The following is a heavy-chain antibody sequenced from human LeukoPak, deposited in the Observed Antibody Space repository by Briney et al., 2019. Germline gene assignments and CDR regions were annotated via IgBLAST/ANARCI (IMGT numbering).Heavy chain of an antibody. Sequence: SETLSLTCTVSGGSISSGSYYWSWVRQPAGKGLEWIGRIYTIGTTHYNPSLKSRVTISVDTSKNQFSLKLSSVTAADTAVYYCASFRFGAAPHAFDIWGQGTMVTVSS. V-gene: IGHV4-61*02. J-gene: IGHJ3*02. CDR2: IYTIGTT. CDR1: GGSISSGSYY. D-gene: IGHD3-10*01. CDR3: ASFRFGAAPHAFDI.